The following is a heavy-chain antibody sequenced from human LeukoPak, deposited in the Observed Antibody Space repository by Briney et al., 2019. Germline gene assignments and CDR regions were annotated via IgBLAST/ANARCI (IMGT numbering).Heavy chain of an antibody. V-gene: IGHV3-21*01. CDR2: ISSSSSYI. J-gene: IGHJ4*02. CDR1: GFTFSSYS. D-gene: IGHD3-10*01. Sequence: GGSLRLSCAASGFTFSSYSTNWVRQAPGKGLEWVSSISSSSSYIYYADSVKGRSTISRDNAKNSLYLQMNSLRAEDTAVYYCARDHNGSGSHYWGQGTLVTVSS. CDR3: ARDHNGSGSHY.